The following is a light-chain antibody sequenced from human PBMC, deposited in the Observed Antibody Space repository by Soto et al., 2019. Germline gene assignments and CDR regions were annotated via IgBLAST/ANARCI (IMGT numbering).Light chain of an antibody. V-gene: IGKV1-9*01. CDR2: ATS. J-gene: IGKJ2*01. CDR3: QQLNSDPYT. Sequence: DIQLTQSPSFLSASVGDTVTITCRASQAISSYFAWYQQKPGKAPQLLIYATSTLRSGVPSRFSGKRSGTEFTLTISSLQPEDFATYHCQQLNSDPYTLGQGTKVDTK. CDR1: QAISSY.